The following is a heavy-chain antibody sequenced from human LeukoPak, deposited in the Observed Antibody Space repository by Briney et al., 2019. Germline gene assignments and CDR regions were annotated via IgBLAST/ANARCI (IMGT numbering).Heavy chain of an antibody. V-gene: IGHV1-8*02. CDR3: ARGRAVSPFDY. D-gene: IGHD2-8*01. CDR1: GYTFTSYG. CDR2: MNPNSGNT. Sequence: GASVKVSCKASGYTFTSYGISWVRQAPGQGLEWMGWMNPNSGNTGYAQKFQGRVTMTRNTSISTAYMELSSLRSEDTAVYYCARGRAVSPFDYWGQGTLVTVSS. J-gene: IGHJ4*02.